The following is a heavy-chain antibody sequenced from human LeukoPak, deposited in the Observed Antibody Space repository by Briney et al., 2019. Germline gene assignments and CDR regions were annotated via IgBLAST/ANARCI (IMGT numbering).Heavy chain of an antibody. CDR3: ARVGCSSTSCYRDLGYDP. D-gene: IGHD2-2*01. CDR1: GGSISSGGYY. Sequence: SQTPSLTCTVSGGSISSGGYYWSWIRQHPGKGLEWIGYIYYSGSTYYNPSLKSRVTISVDTSKNQFSLKLSSVTAADTAVYYCARVGCSSTSCYRDLGYDPWGQGTLVTVSS. V-gene: IGHV4-31*03. CDR2: IYYSGST. J-gene: IGHJ5*02.